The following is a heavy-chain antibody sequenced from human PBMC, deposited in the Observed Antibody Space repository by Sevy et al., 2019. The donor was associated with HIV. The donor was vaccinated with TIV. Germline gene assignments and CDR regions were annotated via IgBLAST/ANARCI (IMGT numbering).Heavy chain of an antibody. J-gene: IGHJ6*02. CDR1: GFTFSGYA. CDR2: INGKGRST. D-gene: IGHD2-2*01. CDR3: AKTINSGGGVVPAANYYYYGLDV. Sequence: GGSLRLSCAASGFTFSGYAMNWVRQAPGKGLEWVSAINGKGRSTHYADSVEGRLTISRDNSKNTLYLQMNSLRAEDTAVYHCAKTINSGGGVVPAANYYYYGLDVWGQGTTVTVSS. V-gene: IGHV3-23*01.